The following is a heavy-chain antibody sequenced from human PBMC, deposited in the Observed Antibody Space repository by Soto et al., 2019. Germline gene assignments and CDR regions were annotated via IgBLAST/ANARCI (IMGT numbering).Heavy chain of an antibody. J-gene: IGHJ4*02. CDR3: ARGVSMANDFDY. V-gene: IGHV1-8*01. D-gene: IGHD3-10*01. CDR1: GYTFTSYD. CDR2: MNPNSGNT. Sequence: ASVKVSCKASGYTFTSYDINWVRQATGQGLEWMGWMNPNSGNTGYAQKFQGRVTMTRNTSISTAYMELSSLRSEDTAVYYCARGVSMANDFDYWGQRTLVTVSA.